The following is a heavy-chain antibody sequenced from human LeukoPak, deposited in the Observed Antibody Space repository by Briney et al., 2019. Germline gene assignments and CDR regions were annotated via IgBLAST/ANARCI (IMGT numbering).Heavy chain of an antibody. D-gene: IGHD4-23*01. V-gene: IGHV3-7*01. CDR1: GFTFSSYW. CDR2: IKQDGSEK. Sequence: GGSLRLSCSASGFTFSSYWMSWVRQAPGKGLEWVAHIKQDGSEKNYVDSVKGRFTISRDNAKNSLYLQMDRLTDEDTAVYYCARDELNGGRTGSLFEYWGQGTLVTVSS. CDR3: ARDELNGGRTGSLFEY. J-gene: IGHJ4*02.